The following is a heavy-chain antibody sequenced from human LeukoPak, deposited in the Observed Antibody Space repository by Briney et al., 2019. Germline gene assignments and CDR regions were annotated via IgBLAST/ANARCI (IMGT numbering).Heavy chain of an antibody. CDR1: GFTVSSNY. CDR3: AREVVGWVTFNGMDV. D-gene: IGHD2-15*01. V-gene: IGHV3-53*01. J-gene: IGHJ6*02. Sequence: GGSLRLSCAASGFTVSSNYMSWVRQAPGKGLEWVSVIYSGGSTYYADSVKGRFTISRDNSKNTLYLQMNSLRAEDTAVYYCAREVVGWVTFNGMDVWGQGTTVTVSS. CDR2: IYSGGST.